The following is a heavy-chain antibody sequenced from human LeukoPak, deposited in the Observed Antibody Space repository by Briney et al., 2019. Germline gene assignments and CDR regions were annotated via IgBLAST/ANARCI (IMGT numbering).Heavy chain of an antibody. D-gene: IGHD5-24*01. CDR1: GFTFDDYA. CDR2: ISWNSGSI. V-gene: IGHV3-9*01. Sequence: GGSLRLSCAASGFTFDDYAMHWVRQAPGKGLEWVSGISWNSGSIGYADSVKGRFTISRDNAKNSLYLQMNSLRAEDTALYYCAKATMATTTPYYFDYWGQGTLVTVSS. CDR3: AKATMATTTPYYFDY. J-gene: IGHJ4*02.